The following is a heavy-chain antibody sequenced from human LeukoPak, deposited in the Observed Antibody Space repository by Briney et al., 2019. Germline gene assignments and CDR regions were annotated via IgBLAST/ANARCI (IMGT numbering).Heavy chain of an antibody. CDR3: ARSDY. V-gene: IGHV3-48*01. J-gene: IGHJ4*02. Sequence: GGSLRLSCAASGFTFSAYSMNWVRQAPGKGLEWISFIRHDSSDIYDADSVKGRFTISRDNGKNSLYLQMNSLRAEDTAVYYCARSDYWGQGTLVTVSS. CDR2: IRHDSSDI. CDR1: GFTFSAYS.